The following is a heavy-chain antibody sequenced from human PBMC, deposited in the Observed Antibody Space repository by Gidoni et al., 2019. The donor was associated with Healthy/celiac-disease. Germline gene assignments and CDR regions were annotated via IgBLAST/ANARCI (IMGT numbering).Heavy chain of an antibody. J-gene: IGHJ5*02. CDR1: GFTLSDYY. Sequence: QVQLVESGGGLVKPGGSLRRSCAAPGFTLSDYYMSWFRQAPGKGLEWVSYISSSSSYTNYADSVKGRFTISRDNAKNSLYLQMNSLRAEDTAVYYCARAQWLAETTNWFDPWGQGTLVTVSS. V-gene: IGHV3-11*05. D-gene: IGHD6-19*01. CDR2: ISSSSSYT. CDR3: ARAQWLAETTNWFDP.